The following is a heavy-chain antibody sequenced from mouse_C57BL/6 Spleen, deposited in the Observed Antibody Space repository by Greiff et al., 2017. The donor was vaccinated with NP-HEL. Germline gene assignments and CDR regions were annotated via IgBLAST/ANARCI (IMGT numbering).Heavy chain of an antibody. D-gene: IGHD2-4*01. CDR2: IYPSDSET. V-gene: IGHV1-61*01. CDR1: GYTFTSYW. CDR3: ARGGYDYDVGWYFDV. J-gene: IGHJ1*03. Sequence: QVQLKQPGAELVRPGSSVKLSCKASGYTFTSYWMDWVKQRPGQGLEWIGNIYPSDSETHYNQKFKDKATLTVDKSSSTAYMQLSSLTSEDSAVYYCARGGYDYDVGWYFDVWGTGTTVTVSS.